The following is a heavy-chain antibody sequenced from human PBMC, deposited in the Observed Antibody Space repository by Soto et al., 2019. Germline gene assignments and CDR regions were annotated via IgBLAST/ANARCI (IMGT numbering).Heavy chain of an antibody. CDR3: SIGPYYYDSSGYGY. CDR1: GFTFSDYY. V-gene: IGHV3-11*01. J-gene: IGHJ4*02. CDR2: ISSSGSTI. D-gene: IGHD3-22*01. Sequence: GGSLRLSCAASGFTFSDYYMSWIRQAPGKGLEWVSYISSSGSTIYYADSVKGRFTISRDNAKNSLYLQMNSLRAEDTAVYYCSIGPYYYDSSGYGYWGQGTLVPVSS.